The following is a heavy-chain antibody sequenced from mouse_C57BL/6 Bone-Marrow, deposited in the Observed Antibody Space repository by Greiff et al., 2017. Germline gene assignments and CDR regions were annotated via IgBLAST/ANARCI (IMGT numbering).Heavy chain of an antibody. Sequence: DVKLQESVAELVRPGASVKLSCTASGFNIKNTYMHWVKQRPEQGLEWIGRIDPANGNTKYAPKFQGKATITADTSSNTAYLQLSSLTSEDTAIYYCARKEIYGYESFAYWGQGTLVTVSA. D-gene: IGHD2-2*01. CDR1: GFNIKNTY. CDR3: ARKEIYGYESFAY. J-gene: IGHJ3*01. CDR2: IDPANGNT. V-gene: IGHV14-3*01.